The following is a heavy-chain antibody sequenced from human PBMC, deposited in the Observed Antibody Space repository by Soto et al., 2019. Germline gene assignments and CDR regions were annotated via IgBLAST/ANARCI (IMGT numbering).Heavy chain of an antibody. Sequence: SETLSLTCTVSGGSISSSSYYWGWIRQPPGKGLEWIGSIYYSGSTYYNPSLKSQVTISVDTSKNQFSQKLSLVTAADTAVYYCARDTVAATRFDYWGQGTLVTVSS. CDR2: IYYSGST. CDR1: GGSISSSSYY. J-gene: IGHJ4*02. D-gene: IGHD2-15*01. V-gene: IGHV4-39*07. CDR3: ARDTVAATRFDY.